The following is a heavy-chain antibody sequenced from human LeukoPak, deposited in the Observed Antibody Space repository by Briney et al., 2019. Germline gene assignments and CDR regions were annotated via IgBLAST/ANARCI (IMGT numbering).Heavy chain of an antibody. CDR2: IWFDGSNK. V-gene: IGHV3-33*01. D-gene: IGHD6-19*01. CDR3: ASSAGALIDC. CDR1: GFTFSNYD. J-gene: IGHJ4*02. Sequence: SGGSLRLSCAASGFTFSNYDMHWVPQAPGKGLEWVAVIWFDGSNKFYADSVKGRFTISRDNSKNTLYLQMNSLRAEDTAVYYCASSAGALIDCWGQGTLVIVSS.